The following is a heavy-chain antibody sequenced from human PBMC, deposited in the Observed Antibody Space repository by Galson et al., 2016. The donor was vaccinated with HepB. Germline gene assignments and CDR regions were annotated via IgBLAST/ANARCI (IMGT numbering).Heavy chain of an antibody. CDR1: GYSFTDYY. V-gene: IGHV1-2*02. CDR3: ARDYYGPGSYSPY. J-gene: IGHJ4*02. CDR2: INPKNGGT. D-gene: IGHD3-10*01. Sequence: SVKVSCKASGYSFTDYYMHWVRQAPGQGLEWMGWINPKNGGTKYIEKFQGSVTMTRDTSISTAYLELSRLGSDDTAVYYGARDYYGPGSYSPYWGQGTLVTASS.